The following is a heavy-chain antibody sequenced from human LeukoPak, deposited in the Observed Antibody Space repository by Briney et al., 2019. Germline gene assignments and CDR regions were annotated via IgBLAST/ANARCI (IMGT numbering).Heavy chain of an antibody. D-gene: IGHD4-17*01. CDR3: ARGYGDYLYYYYYMDV. J-gene: IGHJ6*03. Sequence: ASVKVSCKASGYIFTSYFMHWVRQAPGQGLEWMGLINPSGGSTRYAQKFQGRVTMTRDMSTSTVYMELSSLRFEDTAVYYCARGYGDYLYYYYYMDVWGKGTTVTISS. CDR2: INPSGGST. V-gene: IGHV1-46*01. CDR1: GYIFTSYF.